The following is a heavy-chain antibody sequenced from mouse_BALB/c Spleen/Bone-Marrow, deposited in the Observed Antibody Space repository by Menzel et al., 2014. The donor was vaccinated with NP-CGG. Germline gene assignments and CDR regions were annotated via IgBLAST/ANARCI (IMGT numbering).Heavy chain of an antibody. J-gene: IGHJ1*01. Sequence: VQLQQSGAELVKPGAPVKLSCKASGYTFTSYWMNWVKQRPGRGLEWIGRIDPSDSETHYNQKFKDKAALTVDKSSSTAYIQLSSLTSEDSAVYYCARYHGYYPCWYFDVWGAGTTVTVSS. D-gene: IGHD2-3*01. CDR2: IDPSDSET. V-gene: IGHV1-69*02. CDR3: ARYHGYYPCWYFDV. CDR1: GYTFTSYW.